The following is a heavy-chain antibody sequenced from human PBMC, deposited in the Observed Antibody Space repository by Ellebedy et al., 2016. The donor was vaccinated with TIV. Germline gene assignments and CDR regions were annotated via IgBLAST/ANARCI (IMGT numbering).Heavy chain of an antibody. Sequence: ASVKVSXXTSGYTFTSYDINWVRQAPGQGLEWMGWLNPQSYNTGYPQTFQGRVTMTRDTSISTVYMELSGLRSEDTAVYYCARDRSTRYYFDSWGQGTLVTVSS. J-gene: IGHJ4*02. V-gene: IGHV1-8*01. CDR2: LNPQSYNT. CDR3: ARDRSTRYYFDS. D-gene: IGHD2-2*01. CDR1: GYTFTSYD.